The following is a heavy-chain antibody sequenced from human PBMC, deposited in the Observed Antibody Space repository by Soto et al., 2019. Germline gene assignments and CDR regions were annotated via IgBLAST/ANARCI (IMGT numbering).Heavy chain of an antibody. CDR2: ISYSGST. CDR1: GGSISSYY. J-gene: IGHJ4*02. Sequence: SETLSLTCTVSGGSISSYYWSWIRQPPGKGLEWIAFISYSGSTYYNPSLQSRVAMSVDTSRNQFSLRLSSVTAADTAVYYCATMGTTTGSYYFYYWGQGTLVTVSS. V-gene: IGHV4-30-4*01. CDR3: ATMGTTTGSYYFYY. D-gene: IGHD1-26*01.